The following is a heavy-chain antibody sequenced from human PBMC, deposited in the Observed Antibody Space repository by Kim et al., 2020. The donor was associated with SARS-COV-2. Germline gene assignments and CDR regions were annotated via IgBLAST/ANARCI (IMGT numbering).Heavy chain of an antibody. D-gene: IGHD6-13*01. Sequence: GGSLRLSCAASGFTFSSYGMHWVRQAPGKGLEWVAVISYDGSNKYYADSVKGRFTISRDNSKNTLYLQMNSLRAEDTAVYYCAKSAWYSSSWYDDYWGQG. CDR2: ISYDGSNK. J-gene: IGHJ4*02. V-gene: IGHV3-30*18. CDR3: AKSAWYSSSWYDDY. CDR1: GFTFSSYG.